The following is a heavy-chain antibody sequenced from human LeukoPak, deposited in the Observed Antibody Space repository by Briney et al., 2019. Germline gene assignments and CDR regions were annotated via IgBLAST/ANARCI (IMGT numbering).Heavy chain of an antibody. CDR2: ISLGVGST. CDR1: GYTFTTYY. Sequence: ASVKVSCKASGYTFTTYYMYWVRQAPGQGLEWMGIISLGVGSTNYAQKFQGRITMTRDMSTSTVYMDLSSLRSEDTAVYYCATSSIAARDPRKNAFDIWGQGTMVTVSS. J-gene: IGHJ3*02. CDR3: ATSSIAARDPRKNAFDI. V-gene: IGHV1-46*01. D-gene: IGHD6-6*01.